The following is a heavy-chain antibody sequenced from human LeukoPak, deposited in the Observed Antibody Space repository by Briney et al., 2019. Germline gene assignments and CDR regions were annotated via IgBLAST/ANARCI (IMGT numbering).Heavy chain of an antibody. V-gene: IGHV3-7*01. CDR1: GFTFSNYW. J-gene: IGHJ3*02. Sequence: GGSLRLSCAASGFTFSNYWMSWVRQAPGKGLEWVANIKQDGSEKYYVDSVKGRFTISRDNAKNSLYLQMNSLRVEDTAVYFCARWGSELPDDAFDIWGQGTMVTVSS. CDR2: IKQDGSEK. D-gene: IGHD6-25*01. CDR3: ARWGSELPDDAFDI.